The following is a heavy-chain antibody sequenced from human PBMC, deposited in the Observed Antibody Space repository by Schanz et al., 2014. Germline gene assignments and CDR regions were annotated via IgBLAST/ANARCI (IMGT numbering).Heavy chain of an antibody. V-gene: IGHV1-46*03. J-gene: IGHJ3*02. CDR1: GYTFTSYY. Sequence: QVQLVQSGAEVKKPGASVKVSCKASGYTFTSYYIHWFRQAPGQGLEWMGLINPSVGNTNYAQKFRGRVTMARDTSTSTVYMELSSLRSEDTAVYFCARGPSTGAFDIWVQGTMITVSS. CDR2: INPSVGNT. CDR3: ARGPSTGAFDI.